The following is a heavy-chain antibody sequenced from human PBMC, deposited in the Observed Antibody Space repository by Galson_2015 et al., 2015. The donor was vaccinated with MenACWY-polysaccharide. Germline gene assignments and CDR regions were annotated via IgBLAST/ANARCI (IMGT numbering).Heavy chain of an antibody. Sequence: QSGAEVKKPGESLKISCEASGYNFNTFWIGWARQLPGKGLEWMGIIFPATSSTKYSPSFQGQVTISADKFNSTAYLQWTSLKASDTAMYFCARHQFGTAWSPFDYWGHGTLVTVAS. V-gene: IGHV5-51*01. J-gene: IGHJ4*01. CDR3: ARHQFGTAWSPFDY. D-gene: IGHD6-19*01. CDR1: GYNFNTFW. CDR2: IFPATSST.